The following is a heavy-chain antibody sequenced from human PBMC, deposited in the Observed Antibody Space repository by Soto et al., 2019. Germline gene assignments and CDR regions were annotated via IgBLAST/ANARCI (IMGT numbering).Heavy chain of an antibody. CDR2: IIPIFGTA. Sequence: QVQLVQSGAEVKKPGSSVKVSCKASGGTFSSYAISWVRQAPGQGLEWMGGIIPIFGTANYAQKFQGRVTITAHESTSTAYMELSSLRSEDTAVYYCARGSLAHCGGDCPWGFYWGQGTLVTVSS. CDR3: ARGSLAHCGGDCPWGFY. D-gene: IGHD2-21*02. J-gene: IGHJ4*02. CDR1: GGTFSSYA. V-gene: IGHV1-69*01.